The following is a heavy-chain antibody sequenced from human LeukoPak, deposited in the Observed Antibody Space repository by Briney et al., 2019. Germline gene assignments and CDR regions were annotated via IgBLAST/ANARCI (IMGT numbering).Heavy chain of an antibody. Sequence: GGSLRLSCAASGFTFSSYEMNWVRQAPGKGLEWVSYISSSGSTIYYADSVKGRFTISRDNAKNSLYLQMNSLRAQDTAFYYCARASTTSDFDYWGQGTMVTVSS. CDR2: ISSSGSTI. CDR1: GFTFSSYE. V-gene: IGHV3-48*03. J-gene: IGHJ4*02. D-gene: IGHD2/OR15-2a*01. CDR3: ARASTTSDFDY.